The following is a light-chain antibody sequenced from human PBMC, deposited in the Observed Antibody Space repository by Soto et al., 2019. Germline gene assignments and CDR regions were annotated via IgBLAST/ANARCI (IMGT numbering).Light chain of an antibody. CDR3: QQPYKWPPS. V-gene: IGKV3-11*01. CDR2: DAS. Sequence: EIVLTQSPATLSLSPGERATLSCRAIENISTYLAWYQHKPGQAPRLLIYDASTRATGIPARFSGSGSGTNFSLTISSLEPGDFALYYFQQPYKWPPSFGPGTKVDIK. CDR1: ENISTY. J-gene: IGKJ3*01.